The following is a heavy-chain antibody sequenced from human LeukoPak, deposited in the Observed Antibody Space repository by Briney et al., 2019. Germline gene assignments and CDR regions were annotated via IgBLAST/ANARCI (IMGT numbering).Heavy chain of an antibody. V-gene: IGHV1-8*02. Sequence: EASVKVSCKASGYTFTSYGINWVRQATGQGLEWMGWMNPNSGNTGYAQKFQGRVTMTRDTSISTAYMELSRLRSDDTAVYYCARERSITGTSDFDYWGQGTLVTVSS. CDR2: MNPNSGNT. D-gene: IGHD1-20*01. CDR1: GYTFTSYG. CDR3: ARERSITGTSDFDY. J-gene: IGHJ4*02.